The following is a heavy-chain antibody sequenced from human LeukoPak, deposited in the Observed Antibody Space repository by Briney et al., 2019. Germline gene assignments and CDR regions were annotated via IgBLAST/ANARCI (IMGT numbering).Heavy chain of an antibody. J-gene: IGHJ4*02. Sequence: ASVKVSCKASGYTFTSYDINWVRQATGQGLEWMGWINAGNGNTKYSQKFQGRVTITRDTSASTAYMELSSLRSEDTAVYYCARDKRIQLWLPDYWGQGTLVTVSS. V-gene: IGHV1-3*01. CDR3: ARDKRIQLWLPDY. CDR2: INAGNGNT. D-gene: IGHD5-18*01. CDR1: GYTFTSYD.